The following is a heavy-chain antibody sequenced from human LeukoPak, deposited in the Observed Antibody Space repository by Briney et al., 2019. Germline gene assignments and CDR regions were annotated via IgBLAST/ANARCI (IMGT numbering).Heavy chain of an antibody. V-gene: IGHV3-30*02. D-gene: IGHD1-1*01. CDR1: GFIFSSDA. CDR2: ILSDGSKT. CDR3: VKDRAGHWTFDY. Sequence: GRSLRLSCAASGFIFSSDAMHWVRQAPGKGLEWVAIILSDGSKTYYPDSVRGRFTISRDNSKNTLYLQMNSLRDEDTAAYYCVKDRAGHWTFDYWGQGTLVTVTS. J-gene: IGHJ4*02.